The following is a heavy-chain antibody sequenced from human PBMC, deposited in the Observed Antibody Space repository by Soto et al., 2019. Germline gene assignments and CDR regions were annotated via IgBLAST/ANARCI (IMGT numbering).Heavy chain of an antibody. Sequence: GAPVKVSCKVSGYTLTEIFMHWVRQGPGIGLEWRGGGDPEDGETIYEQKFQGRGTMTEDTATDTAYMELSSLRSEDTAGYYCAPPADRRYYYHDGMAVRGQGSTVTVSS. CDR1: GYTLTEIF. CDR3: APPADRRYYYHDGMAV. D-gene: IGHD2-2*01. J-gene: IGHJ6*02. CDR2: GDPEDGET. V-gene: IGHV1-24*01.